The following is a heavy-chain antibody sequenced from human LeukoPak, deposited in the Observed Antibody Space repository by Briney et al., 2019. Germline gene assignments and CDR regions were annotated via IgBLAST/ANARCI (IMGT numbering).Heavy chain of an antibody. CDR2: IYYSGST. CDR1: GGSISSYY. V-gene: IGHV4-59*01. Sequence: SETLSLTCTVSGGSISSYYWSWIRQPPGKGLEWIGYIYYSGSTNYNPSLKSRVTISVDTSKNQFSLKLSSVTAADTAVYYCARAVGGRYYYYMDVWGKGTTVTVSS. J-gene: IGHJ6*03. D-gene: IGHD1-26*01. CDR3: ARAVGGRYYYYMDV.